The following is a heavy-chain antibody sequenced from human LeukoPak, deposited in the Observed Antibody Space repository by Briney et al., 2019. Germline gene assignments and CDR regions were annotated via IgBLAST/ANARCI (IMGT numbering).Heavy chain of an antibody. CDR1: GGSISSYY. Sequence: KPSETLSLTCTVSGGSISSYYLSWIRQPPGKGLEWIGYIYYSGSTNYNPSLKSRVTISVDTSKNQFSLKLSSVTAADTAVYYCARLVGAPYYFDYWGQGTLVTVSS. D-gene: IGHD1-26*01. CDR2: IYYSGST. V-gene: IGHV4-59*01. CDR3: ARLVGAPYYFDY. J-gene: IGHJ4*02.